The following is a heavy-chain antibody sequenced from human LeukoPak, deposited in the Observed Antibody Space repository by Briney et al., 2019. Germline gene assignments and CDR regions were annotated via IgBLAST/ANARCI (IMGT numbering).Heavy chain of an antibody. CDR1: GYTFTSYG. CDR2: ISAYNGNT. J-gene: IGHJ4*02. V-gene: IGHV1-18*01. CDR3: ARGADYYDSSGYFDY. D-gene: IGHD3-22*01. Sequence: ASVKVSCKASGYTFTSYGISWVRQAPGLGLEWMGWISAYNGNTNYAQKLQGRVTMTTDTSTSTAYMELRSLRSDDTAVYYCARGADYYDSSGYFDYWGQGTLVTVSS.